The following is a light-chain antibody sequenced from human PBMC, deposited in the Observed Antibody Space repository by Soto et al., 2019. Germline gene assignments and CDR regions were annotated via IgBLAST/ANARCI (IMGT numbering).Light chain of an antibody. J-gene: IGKJ1*01. CDR1: QSVSSSY. CDR3: QQYNSYWT. V-gene: IGKV3-20*01. Sequence: EIVLTQSPGTLSLSPGERATLFCRASQSVSSSYLAWYQQKPGQAPRLLISGASSRATGIPDRFSGSGSGTDFTLTISSLQPDDFATYYCQQYNSYWTFGQGTKVDIK. CDR2: GAS.